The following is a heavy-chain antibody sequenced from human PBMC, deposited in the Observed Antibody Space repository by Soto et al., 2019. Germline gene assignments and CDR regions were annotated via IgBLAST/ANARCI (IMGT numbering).Heavy chain of an antibody. CDR1: GFTFSSYW. CDR3: ARGIGVVVAGGLDF. CDR2: INTDGSST. J-gene: IGHJ4*02. D-gene: IGHD2-2*01. Sequence: EVQLVESGGGLVQPGGSLRLSCAASGFTFSSYWMHWVRQAPGKGLMWVSRINTDGSSTSYADSVKGRFTISRDNAKNMLYLQMNSLRAEDTAVYYCARGIGVVVAGGLDFWGQGTLVTVSS. V-gene: IGHV3-74*01.